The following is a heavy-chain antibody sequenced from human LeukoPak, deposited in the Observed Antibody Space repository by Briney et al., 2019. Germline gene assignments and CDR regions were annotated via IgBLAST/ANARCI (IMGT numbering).Heavy chain of an antibody. CDR3: ARVGYCTSTSCSIDY. J-gene: IGHJ4*02. CDR2: IYPSGGTT. Sequence: ASVKVSCKASGYTFTSYYMHWVRQAPGQGLEWMGIIYPSGGTTTYAQRFQGRVTMTRDTSTSTVHMELSSLRSEDTAVYYCARVGYCTSTSCSIDYWGQGTLVTVSS. CDR1: GYTFTSYY. V-gene: IGHV1-46*01. D-gene: IGHD2-2*01.